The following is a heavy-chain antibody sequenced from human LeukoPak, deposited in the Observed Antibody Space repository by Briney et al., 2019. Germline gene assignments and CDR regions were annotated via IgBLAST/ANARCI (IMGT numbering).Heavy chain of an antibody. Sequence: GGSLILSCAASGFTFSSYAMSWVRQAPGKGLEWVSAISGSGGSTYYADYVKGRFTISRDNSKNTLYLQMSSLRAEDTAVYYCAKDDTAMARHYWGQGTLVTVSS. J-gene: IGHJ4*02. V-gene: IGHV3-23*01. CDR2: ISGSGGST. CDR1: GFTFSSYA. D-gene: IGHD5-18*01. CDR3: AKDDTAMARHY.